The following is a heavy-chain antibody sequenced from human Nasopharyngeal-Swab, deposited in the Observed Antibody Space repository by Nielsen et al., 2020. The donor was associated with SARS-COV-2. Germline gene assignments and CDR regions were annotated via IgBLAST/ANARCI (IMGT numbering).Heavy chain of an antibody. CDR3: AKDLGVESPLWFDY. J-gene: IGHJ4*02. V-gene: IGHV3-23*01. D-gene: IGHD4-23*01. Sequence: GESLKISCTASGFTFSSYAMSWVRQAPGKGLEWVSEISGSGGSTYYAESVKGRFTISRDNSKNTLYLQMSSLRAEDTAIYYCAKDLGVESPLWFDYWGQRTLPTVSS. CDR2: ISGSGGST. CDR1: GFTFSSYA.